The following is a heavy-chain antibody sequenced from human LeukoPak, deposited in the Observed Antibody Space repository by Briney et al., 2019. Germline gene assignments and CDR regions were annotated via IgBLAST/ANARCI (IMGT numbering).Heavy chain of an antibody. J-gene: IGHJ5*02. V-gene: IGHV4-39*01. CDR3: ARPRTSSSEGNWFDP. CDR1: GGSISSSSYY. CDR2: IYYSGST. Sequence: SETLSLTCTVSGGSISSSSYYWGWIRQPPGKGLEWIGSIYYSGSTYYNPSLKSRVIISVDTSKNQFSLKLSSVTAADTAVYYCARPRTSSSEGNWFDPWGQGTLVTVSS. D-gene: IGHD6-13*01.